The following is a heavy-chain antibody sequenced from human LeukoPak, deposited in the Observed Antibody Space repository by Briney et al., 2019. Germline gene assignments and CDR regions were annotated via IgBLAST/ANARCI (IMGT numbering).Heavy chain of an antibody. V-gene: IGHV3-23*01. CDR1: GLTFSSYA. Sequence: GGSLRLSCAASGLTFSSYAMSWVRQAPGKGLEWVSAISASGGSTYYADSVKGRFTISRDNPKNTLYLQMNSLRAEDTAIYYCAPNWNLDYWGQGSLVTVSS. CDR3: APNWNLDY. J-gene: IGHJ4*02. D-gene: IGHD1-1*01. CDR2: ISASGGST.